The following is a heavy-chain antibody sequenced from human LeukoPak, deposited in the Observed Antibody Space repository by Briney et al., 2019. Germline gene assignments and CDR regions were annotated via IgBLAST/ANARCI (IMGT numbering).Heavy chain of an antibody. CDR2: ISGSGGST. CDR1: GFTFSRYA. J-gene: IGHJ4*02. V-gene: IGHV3-23*01. D-gene: IGHD6-6*01. Sequence: GGSLRLSCAASGFTFSRYAMSWVRQAPGKGLEWVSVISGSGGSTYYADSVKGRFTISRDNSKNTLYLQTNSLRAEDTAIYYCAKQPAKYYFDYWGQGTLVTVSS. CDR3: AKQPAKYYFDY.